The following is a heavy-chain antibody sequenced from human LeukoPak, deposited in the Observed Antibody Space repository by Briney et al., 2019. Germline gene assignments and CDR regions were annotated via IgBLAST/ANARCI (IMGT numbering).Heavy chain of an antibody. V-gene: IGHV3-30*04. J-gene: IGHJ4*02. CDR1: GFTFSSYA. D-gene: IGHD1-1*01. Sequence: GGSLRLSCVASGFTFSSYAMNWVRQAPGKGLEWVAVISYDGSNKYYADSVKGRFTISRDNSKNTLYLQMNSLRAEDTAVYYCARDLEGSWNDWGQGTLVTVSS. CDR3: ARDLEGSWND. CDR2: ISYDGSNK.